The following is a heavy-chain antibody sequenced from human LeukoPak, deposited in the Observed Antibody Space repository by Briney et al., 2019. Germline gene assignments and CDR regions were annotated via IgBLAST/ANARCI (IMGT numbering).Heavy chain of an antibody. D-gene: IGHD2-15*01. V-gene: IGHV3-48*01. J-gene: IGHJ4*02. Sequence: GGSLRLSYAASGFTFSSYSMNWVRQAPGKGLDWVSHISSSGSTIYYADSVKGRFTISRDNAKNSLYLQMNSLRVEDTAVYYCTRTLLYCSGGSCYPTRFDYWGQGILVTVSS. CDR1: GFTFSSYS. CDR2: ISSSGSTI. CDR3: TRTLLYCSGGSCYPTRFDY.